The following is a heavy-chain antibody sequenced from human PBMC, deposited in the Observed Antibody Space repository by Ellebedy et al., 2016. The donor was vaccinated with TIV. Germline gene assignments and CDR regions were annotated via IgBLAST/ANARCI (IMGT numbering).Heavy chain of an antibody. Sequence: ASVKVSCKSPGYTFTSYGISWVRQAPGQGLEWMGWISAYNGYTNYAQKLQGRVTMTTDTSTSTAYMELRSLRSDDTAVYYCASMVRGVIPYLDYWGQGTLVTVSS. CDR2: ISAYNGYT. V-gene: IGHV1-18*01. D-gene: IGHD3-10*01. CDR1: GYTFTSYG. J-gene: IGHJ4*02. CDR3: ASMVRGVIPYLDY.